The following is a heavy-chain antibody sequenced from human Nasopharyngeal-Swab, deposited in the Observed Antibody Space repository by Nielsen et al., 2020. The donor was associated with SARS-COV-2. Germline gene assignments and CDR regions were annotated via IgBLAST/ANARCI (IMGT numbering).Heavy chain of an antibody. V-gene: IGHV3-21*01. J-gene: IGHJ6*02. CDR1: GFTFSSYN. CDR2: ISSSSYI. CDR3: ARGCVLTGPSCYYYGMDV. Sequence: GESLKISCAASGFTFSSYNMNWVRQAPGKGLEWVSSISSSSYIYYADSVKGRFTISRDNAKNSLYLQMNSLRAEDTAVYYCARGCVLTGPSCYYYGMDVWSQGTTVTVSS. D-gene: IGHD3-9*01.